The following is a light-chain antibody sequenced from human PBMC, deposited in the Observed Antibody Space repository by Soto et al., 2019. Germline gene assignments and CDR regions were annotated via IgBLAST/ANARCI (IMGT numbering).Light chain of an antibody. Sequence: QSALTQPASVSGSPGQSITISCTGTSSDVGGYNYVSWYLLHPGKAPKLMIYDVSNRPSGVSNRFSGSKSGGTASLTISGLQAEDEADYFCSSYTSSSTLYVFGTGTKVTVL. CDR1: SSDVGGYNY. CDR2: DVS. CDR3: SSYTSSSTLYV. V-gene: IGLV2-14*03. J-gene: IGLJ1*01.